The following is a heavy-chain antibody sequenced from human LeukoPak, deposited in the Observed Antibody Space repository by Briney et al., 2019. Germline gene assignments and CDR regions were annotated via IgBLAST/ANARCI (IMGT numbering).Heavy chain of an antibody. CDR2: ISGSGGST. D-gene: IGHD4-17*01. CDR1: GFTFSNYA. CDR3: AKSVESAVTTNPYFDY. V-gene: IGHV3-23*01. J-gene: IGHJ4*02. Sequence: GGSLRLTCAASGFTFSNYAMSWVRQAPGKGLEWVSVISGSGGSTYYADSVKGRFTISRDNSKNTLYLQMNSLRAEDTAVYYCAKSVESAVTTNPYFDYWGQGTLVTVSS.